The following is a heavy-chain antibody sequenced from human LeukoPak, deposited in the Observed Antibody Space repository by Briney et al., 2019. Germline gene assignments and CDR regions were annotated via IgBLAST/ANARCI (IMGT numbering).Heavy chain of an antibody. Sequence: GGSLRLSCEASGSNFNRYWMHWVRQAPGKGLVWVSRIKNDGTTRVYADSVKGRFTISRDNAKNTLYLQMDSLRAEDTAVYYCARTQYYDTNYEKTFYRHFESWGQGTLVTVSS. CDR3: ARTQYYDTNYEKTFYRHFES. J-gene: IGHJ4*02. CDR1: GSNFNRYW. CDR2: IKNDGTTR. V-gene: IGHV3-74*01. D-gene: IGHD3-22*01.